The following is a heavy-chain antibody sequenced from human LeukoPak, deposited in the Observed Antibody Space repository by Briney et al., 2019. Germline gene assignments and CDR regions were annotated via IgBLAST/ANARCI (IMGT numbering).Heavy chain of an antibody. V-gene: IGHV1-2*02. CDR2: INPNSGGT. J-gene: IGHJ3*02. CDR1: GYTFTAYY. Sequence: ASVKVSCKASGYTFTAYYMHWVRQAPGQGPEWLGWINPNSGGTTYPQRFQGRVTLTTDTSISTAYLELSSLTSDDTAVYYCARDWLSGAFDAFDIWGQGTMVTVSS. D-gene: IGHD4/OR15-4a*01. CDR3: ARDWLSGAFDAFDI.